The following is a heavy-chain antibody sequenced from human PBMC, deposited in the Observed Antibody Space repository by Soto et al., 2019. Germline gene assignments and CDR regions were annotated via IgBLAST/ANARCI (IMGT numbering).Heavy chain of an antibody. CDR2: IYGGGTT. J-gene: IGHJ4*02. V-gene: IGHV3-53*01. CDR3: VQPTGWPGFDF. CDR1: GFTVSSKY. D-gene: IGHD6-19*01. Sequence: EVPLVESGGGLIQPGGSLRLSCAASGFTVSSKYMTWVRQAPGKGLEWVSVIYGGGTTYYADSVKGRFTISRDNSKNTLYLQMNSLRAEDTAVYYCVQPTGWPGFDFWGQGTLVTVSS.